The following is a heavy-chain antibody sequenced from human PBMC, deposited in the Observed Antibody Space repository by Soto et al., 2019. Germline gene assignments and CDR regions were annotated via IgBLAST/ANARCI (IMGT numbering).Heavy chain of an antibody. Sequence: EVQLVESGGGLVQPGGSLRLSCAASGITVSSKFMSWVRQAPGKGLEWVSLIQSGGTTYYADSVKGRFTISRDSSKNMSHLQMDSLRAEDTSVYYRATDDILCSGGSCYGVPMDVRGKGTTVTVSS. CDR3: ATDDILCSGGSCYGVPMDV. J-gene: IGHJ6*03. D-gene: IGHD2-15*01. V-gene: IGHV3-66*01. CDR1: GITVSSKF. CDR2: IQSGGTT.